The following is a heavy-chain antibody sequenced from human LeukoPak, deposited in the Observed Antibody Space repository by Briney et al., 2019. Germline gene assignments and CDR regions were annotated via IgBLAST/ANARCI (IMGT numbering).Heavy chain of an antibody. CDR1: GFTFSSYW. J-gene: IGHJ3*01. D-gene: IGHD5-24*01. CDR2: IGASGEST. Sequence: PGGSLRLSCAASGFTFSSYWMHWVRQAPGKGLVWVSGIGASGESTYYADSVKGRFTISRDNSKNTLSLQMNSLRVEDTAMYFCAKDIQLSTWGLGTMVTVSS. CDR3: AKDIQLST. V-gene: IGHV3-23*01.